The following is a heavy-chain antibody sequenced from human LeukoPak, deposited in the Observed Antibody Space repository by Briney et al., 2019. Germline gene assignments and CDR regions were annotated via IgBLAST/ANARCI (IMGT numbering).Heavy chain of an antibody. Sequence: GRSLRLSCTASGFTFGDYAMSWFRQAPGEGLEWVSSISNGGGYLYYADSLKGRFTISRDNAKNSLYLQMNSLRPEDTAVYYCARAGLYSGSGLDYWGQGALVTVSS. D-gene: IGHD5-12*01. V-gene: IGHV3-21*01. CDR1: GFTFGDYA. CDR2: ISNGGGYL. J-gene: IGHJ4*02. CDR3: ARAGLYSGSGLDY.